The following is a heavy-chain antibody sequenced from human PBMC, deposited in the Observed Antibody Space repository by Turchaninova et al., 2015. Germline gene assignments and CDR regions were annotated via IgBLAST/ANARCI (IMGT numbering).Heavy chain of an antibody. CDR2: ISCGGST. CDR1: GGSSSNSSYY. CDR3: AKLPEEDY. J-gene: IGHJ4*02. V-gene: IGHV4-39*07. Sequence: QLQLQESGPGLVKPSETLALTCTVTGGSSSNSSYYCGGIRQPTGEGLEYIGSISCGGSTYYNPSLKSRVTLSVDTSKNQFSLKLSSVTAADTAVYYCAKLPEEDYWGQGTLVTVSS. D-gene: IGHD1-7*01.